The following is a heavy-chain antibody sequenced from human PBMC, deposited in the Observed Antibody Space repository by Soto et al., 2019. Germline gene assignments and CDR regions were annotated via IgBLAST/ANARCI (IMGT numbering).Heavy chain of an antibody. J-gene: IGHJ4*02. CDR2: INPNSGGT. V-gene: IGHV1-2*02. CDR3: ASAAVTGTAGLDF. Sequence: APVKVSCKASGYTFSGFYMHWVRQAPGQGLEWMGWINPNSGGTKSAEKFQGRVTMTRDTSISTDYMELSRLTSDDTAVYYCASAAVTGTAGLDFWGQGTQVTVS. CDR1: GYTFSGFY. D-gene: IGHD6-19*01.